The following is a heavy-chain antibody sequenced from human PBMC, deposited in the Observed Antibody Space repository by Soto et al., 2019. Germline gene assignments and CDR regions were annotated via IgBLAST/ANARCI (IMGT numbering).Heavy chain of an antibody. CDR3: ASGGSSLNFDS. D-gene: IGHD6-6*01. J-gene: IGHJ4*02. CDR2: INSDGSST. CDR1: GFTFRSYW. Sequence: EVQQVESGGGLVQPGGSLRLSCAASGFTFRSYWMQWVRQAPGKGLVWVSWINSDGSSTSYADSVKGRFTISRDNAKNTLYLQMNSLRAEDTAVYYCASGGSSLNFDSWGQGTLVTVSS. V-gene: IGHV3-74*01.